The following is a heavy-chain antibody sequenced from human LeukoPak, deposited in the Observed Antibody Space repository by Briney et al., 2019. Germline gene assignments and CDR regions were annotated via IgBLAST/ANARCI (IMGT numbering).Heavy chain of an antibody. J-gene: IGHJ4*02. V-gene: IGHV3-30*02. CDR2: IRYDGSNK. D-gene: IGHD3-10*01. CDR3: ATPYCYGSGSYWPFDY. CDR1: GFTFSSYG. Sequence: GGSLRLSCAASGFTFSSYGMHWVRQAPGKGLEWVAFIRYDGSNKYYADSVKGRLTISRDNSKNTLYLQMLSLRDEDKAVFYCATPYCYGSGSYWPFDYWGQGTLVTVSS.